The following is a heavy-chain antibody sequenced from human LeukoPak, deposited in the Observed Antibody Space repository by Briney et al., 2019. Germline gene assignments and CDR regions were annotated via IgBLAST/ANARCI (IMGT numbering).Heavy chain of an antibody. J-gene: IGHJ4*02. V-gene: IGHV3-43*01. Sequence: GGSLRLSCAASGFTFDHYTMHWVRQAPGKGLEWVSLISCDGGSTYYADSVKGRFTISRDNSKNSLSLQMNSLRAEDTALYYCAKDGKNYFDHWGQGTLVTASS. CDR1: GFTFDHYT. CDR2: ISCDGGST. CDR3: AKDGKNYFDH.